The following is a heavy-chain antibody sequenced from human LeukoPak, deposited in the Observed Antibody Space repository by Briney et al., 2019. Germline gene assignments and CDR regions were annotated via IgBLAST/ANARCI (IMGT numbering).Heavy chain of an antibody. CDR3: ARGLGYCSSASCYTPSYYYYGMDV. J-gene: IGHJ6*02. CDR2: INHSGST. Sequence: PSETLSLTCAVYGGSFSGYYWSWIRQPPGKGLEWIGEINHSGSTNYNPSPKSRVTISVDTSKNQFSLKLSSVTAADTAVYYCARGLGYCSSASCYTPSYYYYGMDVWGQGTTVTVSS. CDR1: GGSFSGYY. D-gene: IGHD2-2*02. V-gene: IGHV4-34*01.